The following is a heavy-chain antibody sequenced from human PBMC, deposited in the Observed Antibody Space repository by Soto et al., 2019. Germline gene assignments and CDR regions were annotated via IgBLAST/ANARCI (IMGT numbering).Heavy chain of an antibody. Sequence: QVQLQESGPGLVKPSETMSLSCTVSGGSISSYYWSWFRQSPGKRMEWIGYVHHSWGSSYNPSLQSQVAISLDTSMSQFSLKVPSVTATDTAVYYCARQGFGPLHGLVDVWGQGTRVTVSS. CDR2: VHHSWGS. D-gene: IGHD3-10*01. V-gene: IGHV4-59*08. CDR3: ARQGFGPLHGLVDV. J-gene: IGHJ6*02. CDR1: GGSISSYY.